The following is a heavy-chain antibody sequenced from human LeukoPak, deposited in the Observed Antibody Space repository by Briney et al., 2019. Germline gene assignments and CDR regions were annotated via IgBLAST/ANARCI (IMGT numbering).Heavy chain of an antibody. D-gene: IGHD2-2*01. J-gene: IGHJ2*01. CDR3: AKVPAASFDL. Sequence: GGSLRLSCAASGFTFSSYSMNWVRQAPGKGLEWVSSTSSSSSYIYYADSVKGRFTISRDNSKNTLYLQMNSLRAEDTAVYYCAKVPAASFDLWGRGTLVTVSS. CDR1: GFTFSSYS. CDR2: TSSSSSYI. V-gene: IGHV3-21*04.